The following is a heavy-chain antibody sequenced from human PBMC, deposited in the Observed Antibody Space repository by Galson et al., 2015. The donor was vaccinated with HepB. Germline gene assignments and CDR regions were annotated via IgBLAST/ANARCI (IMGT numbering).Heavy chain of an antibody. Sequence: SLRLSCAASGFTFSSYAMHWVRQAPGKGLEWVAVISYDGSNKYYADSVKGRFTISRDNSKNTLYLQMNSLRAEDTAVYYCARDPSSGWSEQYYFDYWGQGTLVTVSS. CDR1: GFTFSSYA. D-gene: IGHD6-19*01. J-gene: IGHJ4*02. CDR2: ISYDGSNK. V-gene: IGHV3-30-3*01. CDR3: ARDPSSGWSEQYYFDY.